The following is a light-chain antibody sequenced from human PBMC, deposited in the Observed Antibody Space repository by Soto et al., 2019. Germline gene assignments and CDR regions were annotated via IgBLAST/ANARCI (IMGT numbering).Light chain of an antibody. J-gene: IGKJ2*01. Sequence: EIVMTQSPATLSVSPGERVTLSCRASQSVGGNLAWYQQRPGRAPRLLIYDASTRATDIPARFSGSGSGTEFTLTISSLQSEDFALYYCQQYNNWPLYTFGQGTKLEIK. V-gene: IGKV3-15*01. CDR1: QSVGGN. CDR3: QQYNNWPLYT. CDR2: DAS.